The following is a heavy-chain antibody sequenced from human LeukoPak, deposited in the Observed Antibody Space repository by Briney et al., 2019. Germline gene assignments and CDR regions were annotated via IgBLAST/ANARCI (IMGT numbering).Heavy chain of an antibody. D-gene: IGHD3-10*01. CDR3: ARGIWFGELLYGDNWFDP. Sequence: ASVKVSCKASGYTFTGYYTHWVRQAPGQGLEWMGWINPNSGGTNYAQKFQGRVTMTRDTSISTAYMELSRLRSDDTAVYYCARGIWFGELLYGDNWFDPWGQGTLVTVSS. CDR2: INPNSGGT. CDR1: GYTFTGYY. V-gene: IGHV1-2*02. J-gene: IGHJ5*02.